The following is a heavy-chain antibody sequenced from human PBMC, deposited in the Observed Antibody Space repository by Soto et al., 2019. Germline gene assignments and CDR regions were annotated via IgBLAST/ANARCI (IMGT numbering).Heavy chain of an antibody. CDR2: IIVSNGSP. Sequence: QVHLVQSGAEVKEPGASVRVSCKASGYAFTSHTIHWARQAPGQGLEWTGWIIVSNGSPRYAPQFQGRVTFGRDTSATTAYMELSSLTSEDTAVYYCAREPEDGVPGDYWGQGTPVVVSS. J-gene: IGHJ4*02. V-gene: IGHV1-3*01. CDR1: GYAFTSHT. D-gene: IGHD3-3*01. CDR3: AREPEDGVPGDY.